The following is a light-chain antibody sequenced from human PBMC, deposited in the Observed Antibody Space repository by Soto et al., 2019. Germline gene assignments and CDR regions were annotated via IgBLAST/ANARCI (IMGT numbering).Light chain of an antibody. CDR1: SSNIGAGYD. Sequence: QAVVTQPPSVSGAPGQRVTISCTGSSSNIGAGYDVHWYQQLPGTAPKLLIYGNSNRPSGVPDRFSGSKSGTSASLAITGLQSEDEADYYCQSYDSSLRSLVFGGGTKLTVL. CDR2: GNS. V-gene: IGLV1-40*01. J-gene: IGLJ2*01. CDR3: QSYDSSLRSLV.